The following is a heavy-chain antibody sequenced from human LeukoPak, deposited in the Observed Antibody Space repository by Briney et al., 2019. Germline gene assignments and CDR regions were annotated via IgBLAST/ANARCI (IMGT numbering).Heavy chain of an antibody. D-gene: IGHD6-13*01. CDR2: IYYSGST. CDR1: GGSISSSSYY. J-gene: IGHJ3*02. V-gene: IGHV4-39*01. Sequence: PSETLSLTCTVSGGSISSSSYYWGWIRQPPGKGLEWIGSIYYSGSTYYNPSLKSRVTISVDTSKNQFSLKLSSVTAADTAVYYCARMLGIAAAGGAFDIWGQGTMVTVPS. CDR3: ARMLGIAAAGGAFDI.